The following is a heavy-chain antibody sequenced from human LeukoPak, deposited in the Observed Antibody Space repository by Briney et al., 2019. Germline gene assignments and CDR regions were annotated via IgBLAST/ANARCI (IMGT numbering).Heavy chain of an antibody. J-gene: IGHJ3*02. D-gene: IGHD3-16*01. CDR2: MYSGGRT. CDR1: GFTVSSTY. CDR3: ASLRGNAFDI. V-gene: IGHV3-53*01. Sequence: GGSLRLPCAASGFTVSSTYMNWVRQAPGKGLEWVAVMYSGGRTYNADSVKGRFTISRDSSKNMVFLQMNNLRAEDTAVYYCASLRGNAFDIWGQGTMVTVSS.